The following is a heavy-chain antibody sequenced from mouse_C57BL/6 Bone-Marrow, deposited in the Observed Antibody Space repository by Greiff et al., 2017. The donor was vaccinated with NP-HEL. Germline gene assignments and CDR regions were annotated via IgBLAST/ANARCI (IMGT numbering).Heavy chain of an antibody. CDR1: GYSFTGYY. D-gene: IGHD2-4*01. Sequence: EVQLQQSGPELVKPGASVKISCKASGYSFTGYYMNWVKQSPEKSLEWIGEINPSTGGTTYNQKFKAKATLTVDKSSSTAYMQLKSLTSEDSAVYYCARLGDYLFAYWGQGTLVTVSA. CDR3: ARLGDYLFAY. V-gene: IGHV1-42*01. J-gene: IGHJ3*01. CDR2: INPSTGGT.